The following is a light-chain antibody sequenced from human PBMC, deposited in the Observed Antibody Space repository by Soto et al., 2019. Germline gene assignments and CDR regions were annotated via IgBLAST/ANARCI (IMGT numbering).Light chain of an antibody. Sequence: EVVMTQSPATLPVSLGGRVTLSCRASQSVGTNLAWFQQKPGQPPRLLIYEASNRDIGVPTRFSGSGSGTEVPPHIHRPQAEGFSGYYCQQYNHWPPWTFGQGTKVEIK. J-gene: IGKJ1*01. CDR2: EAS. CDR1: QSVGTN. V-gene: IGKV3D-15*01. CDR3: QQYNHWPPWT.